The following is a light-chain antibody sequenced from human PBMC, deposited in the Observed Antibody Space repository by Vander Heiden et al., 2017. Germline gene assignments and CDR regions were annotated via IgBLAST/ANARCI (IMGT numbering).Light chain of an antibody. CDR2: GAS. J-gene: IGKJ5*01. Sequence: IVMTHSPAPLSVSPGERTAPTCRRSQSISNKLSWYQQKPGQAPRVLIYGASTRATGIPARFSGSGSGTEFTLTISSLQSEDFAVYYCQQYKKWPSIAFGQGTRLEIK. CDR3: QQYKKWPSIA. V-gene: IGKV3-15*01. CDR1: QSISNK.